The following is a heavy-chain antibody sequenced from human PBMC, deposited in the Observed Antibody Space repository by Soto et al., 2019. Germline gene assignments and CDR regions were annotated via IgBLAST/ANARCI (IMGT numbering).Heavy chain of an antibody. V-gene: IGHV1-3*01. CDR2: INAGNGNT. Sequence: QVQLVQSGAEVKKPGASVKVSCKASGYTFTSYAMHWVRQAPGQRLEWMGWINAGNGNTKYSQKFQGRVTITRDTSASTAYMELSSLRSEDTAVYYCARDDFWSGDYIGGYFDYWGQGTLVTVSS. J-gene: IGHJ4*02. CDR3: ARDDFWSGDYIGGYFDY. CDR1: GYTFTSYA. D-gene: IGHD3-3*01.